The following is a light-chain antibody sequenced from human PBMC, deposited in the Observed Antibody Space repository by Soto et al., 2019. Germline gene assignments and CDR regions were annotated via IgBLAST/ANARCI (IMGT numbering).Light chain of an antibody. CDR2: AAS. CDR3: QQSYSTLSIT. Sequence: DIQMTQSPSSLSASVRDRVTITCRASESINRHLNWYQQKPGKAPKLLIYAASSLQNGVPSRFSGSGSGTDFTLTISNLQPEDFATYYCQQSYSTLSITFGQGTRLEIK. J-gene: IGKJ5*01. V-gene: IGKV1-39*01. CDR1: ESINRH.